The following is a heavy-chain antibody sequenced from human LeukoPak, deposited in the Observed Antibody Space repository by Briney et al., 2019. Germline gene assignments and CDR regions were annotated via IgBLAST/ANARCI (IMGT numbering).Heavy chain of an antibody. D-gene: IGHD3-10*01. Sequence: GGSLRLSCAASGLTFSNYAMHWVRQAPGKGLEWVSGITSGTRTYYADSVKGRFAISRDNSKNTMYLQMNSLRAEDTAVYYCAKDPDYYGSGTTEYYMDVWGKGTTVTISS. CDR2: ITSGTRT. J-gene: IGHJ6*03. CDR1: GLTFSNYA. V-gene: IGHV3-23*01. CDR3: AKDPDYYGSGTTEYYMDV.